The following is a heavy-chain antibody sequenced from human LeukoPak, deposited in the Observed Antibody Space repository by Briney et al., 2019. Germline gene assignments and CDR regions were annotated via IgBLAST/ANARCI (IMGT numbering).Heavy chain of an antibody. CDR3: ARQMASTRLLGS. V-gene: IGHV3-30*04. J-gene: IGHJ5*02. D-gene: IGHD5-24*01. CDR1: GFTFSDHP. Sequence: GRSLRLSCVASGFTFSDHPFHWVRQSPDKGLEWVALIGSDGTKKYYADSVQGRFTVSRENSKNTLFLQMNTLRADDTAVYFCARQMASTRLLGSWGQGTLVTVSS. CDR2: IGSDGTKK.